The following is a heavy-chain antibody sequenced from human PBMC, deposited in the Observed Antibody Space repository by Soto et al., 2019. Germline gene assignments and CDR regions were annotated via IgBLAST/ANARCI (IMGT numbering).Heavy chain of an antibody. J-gene: IGHJ6*03. D-gene: IGHD4-17*01. V-gene: IGHV1-24*01. CDR2: FDPEDGET. Sequence: GASVKVSCKVSGYTLTELSMHWVRQAPGKGLEWMGGFDPEDGETIYAQKFQGRVTMTEDTSTDTAYMELSSLRSEDTAVYYCASVPNDYGDSPWYYYYYMDVWGKGTTVTVSS. CDR3: ASVPNDYGDSPWYYYYYMDV. CDR1: GYTLTELS.